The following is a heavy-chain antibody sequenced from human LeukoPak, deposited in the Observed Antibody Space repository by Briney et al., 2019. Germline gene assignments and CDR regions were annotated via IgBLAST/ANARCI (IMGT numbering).Heavy chain of an antibody. D-gene: IGHD1-26*01. CDR1: GGSISSSSYY. CDR2: IYYSGST. Sequence: SETLSLTCTVSGGSISSSSYYWGWIRQPPGKGLEWIVSIYYSGSTYYDPSLKSRVTISVDTSKNQFSLKLSSVTAADSAVYYCARSYSGSYVAAFDIWGRGTMVTVSS. V-gene: IGHV4-39*01. CDR3: ARSYSGSYVAAFDI. J-gene: IGHJ3*02.